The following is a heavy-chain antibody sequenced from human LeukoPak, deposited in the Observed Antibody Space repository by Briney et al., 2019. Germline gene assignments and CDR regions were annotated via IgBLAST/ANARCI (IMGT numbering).Heavy chain of an antibody. CDR2: ISYDGSNK. Sequence: GSLRLSCAASGFTFSSYAMHWVRQAPGKGLEWVAVISYDGSNKYYADSVKGRFTISRDNSKNTLYLQMNSLRAEDTAVYYCARDPGEWGQGTLVTVSS. CDR3: ARDPGE. V-gene: IGHV3-30-3*01. D-gene: IGHD3-10*01. CDR1: GFTFSSYA. J-gene: IGHJ4*02.